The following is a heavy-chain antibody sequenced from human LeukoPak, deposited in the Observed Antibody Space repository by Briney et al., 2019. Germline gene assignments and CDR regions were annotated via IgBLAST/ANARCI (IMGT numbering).Heavy chain of an antibody. CDR3: ARQDGHNWFDP. D-gene: IGHD5-24*01. Sequence: GSSVKVSCKASGGTFSSYAISWVRQAPGQGLEWMGGIIPIFGTANYAQKFQGRVTITADESTSTAYMELSSLKASDTAMYYCARQDGHNWFDPWGQGTLVTVSS. CDR1: GGTFSSYA. CDR2: IIPIFGTA. V-gene: IGHV1-69*01. J-gene: IGHJ5*02.